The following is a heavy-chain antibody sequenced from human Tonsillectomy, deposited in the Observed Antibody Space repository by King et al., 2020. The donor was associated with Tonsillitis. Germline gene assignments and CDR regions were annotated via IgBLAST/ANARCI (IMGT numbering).Heavy chain of an antibody. CDR1: GFTFDDYA. V-gene: IGHV3-9*01. Sequence: VQLVESGGDLVQPGRSLRLSCAASGFTFDDYAMHWVRQTPQRGLEWVSGISSNSNDIVYAGSVKGRFTFSRDNAKKFLYMQMNSLRPEDTALYYCAKDIGPGVGAAQFWGQGTLVTVSS. CDR2: ISSNSNDI. J-gene: IGHJ4*01. CDR3: AKDIGPGVGAAQF. D-gene: IGHD1-26*01.